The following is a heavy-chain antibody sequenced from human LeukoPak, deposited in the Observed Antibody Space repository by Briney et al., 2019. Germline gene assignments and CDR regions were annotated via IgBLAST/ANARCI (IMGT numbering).Heavy chain of an antibody. CDR2: ISSSGGTI. J-gene: IGHJ4*02. CDR1: GFTFSSYD. CDR3: ARVFDY. V-gene: IGHV3-48*03. Sequence: SGGSLRLSCAVSGFTFSSYDMNWVRQAPGKGLEWVSYISSSGGTIYYADSVKGRFTISRDNAKNSLYLQMNSLRVEDTAVYYCARVFDYWGQGTLVTVSS.